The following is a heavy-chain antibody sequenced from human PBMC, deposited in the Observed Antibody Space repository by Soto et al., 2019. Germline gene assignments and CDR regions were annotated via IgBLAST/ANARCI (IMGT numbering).Heavy chain of an antibody. CDR3: ATAYIYDFENSNYYRDAFDI. CDR2: MYPDDSDI. Sequence: GESLKISCKASGYSFSFYWIGWVRQMPGKGLEWMAIMYPDDSDIRYSPSFEAHVTISADKSTSTAFLQWSSLKASDTAMYYCATAYIYDFENSNYYRDAFDIWGQGTLVTVSS. V-gene: IGHV5-51*01. J-gene: IGHJ3*02. CDR1: GYSFSFYW. D-gene: IGHD3-22*01.